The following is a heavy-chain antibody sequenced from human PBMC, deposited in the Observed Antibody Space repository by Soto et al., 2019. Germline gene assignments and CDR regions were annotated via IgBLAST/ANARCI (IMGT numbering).Heavy chain of an antibody. J-gene: IGHJ6*02. CDR1: GGTFSSYA. V-gene: IGHV1-69*13. Sequence: SVKVSCKASGGTFSSYAISWVRQAPGQGLEWMGGIIPIFGTANYAQKFQGRVTITADEPTSTAYMELSSLRSEDTAVYYCARKGYYDSSGYYYRTYYYGMDVWGQGTTVTVSS. CDR3: ARKGYYDSSGYYYRTYYYGMDV. CDR2: IIPIFGTA. D-gene: IGHD3-22*01.